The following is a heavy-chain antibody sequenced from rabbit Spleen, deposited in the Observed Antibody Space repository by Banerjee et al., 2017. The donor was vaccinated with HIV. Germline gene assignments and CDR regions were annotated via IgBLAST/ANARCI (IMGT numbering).Heavy chain of an antibody. V-gene: IGHV1S40*01. CDR1: GLDFSGDSY. Sequence: QSLEESGGDLVKPGTSLTLTCKASGLDFSGDSYDSYMCWVRQAPGKGLKWIACINIVTGRAVYANWASARITLSKTSSTTVTLQMTSLTAADTATYFCARDLANVIGWNFGLWGPGTLVTVS. CDR2: INIVTGRA. CDR3: ARDLANVIGWNFGL. J-gene: IGHJ4*01. D-gene: IGHD1-1*01.